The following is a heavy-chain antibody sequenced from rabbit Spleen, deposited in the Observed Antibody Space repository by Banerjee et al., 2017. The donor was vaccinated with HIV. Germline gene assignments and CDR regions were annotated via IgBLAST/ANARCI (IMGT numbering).Heavy chain of an antibody. Sequence: QLKETGGGLVQPGGSLTLSCKASGFDFTTYYMSWVRQAPGKGLEWIGYIYPDYGTIDYANWVNGRFTISLDNAQNTVFLRMTSLTAADTGTYFCARATGYGSTSYHPTRLDLWGQGTLVTVS. CDR3: ARATGYGSTSYHPTRLDL. D-gene: IGHD5-1*01. J-gene: IGHJ3*01. CDR1: GFDFTTYY. CDR2: IYPDYGTI. V-gene: IGHV1S7*01.